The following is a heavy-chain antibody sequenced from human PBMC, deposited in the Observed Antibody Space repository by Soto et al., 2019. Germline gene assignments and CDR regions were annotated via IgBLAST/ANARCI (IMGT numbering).Heavy chain of an antibody. V-gene: IGHV4-4*07. CDR2: IYTSGST. Sequence: PSETLSLTCTVSGGSIIRYYWSWIRQPAGKGLEWIGRIYTSGSTNYNPSLKSRVTMSVDTSKNQFSLKLSSVTAADTAVYYCARDRYYGSGSSGVDYWGQGTLVTVS. D-gene: IGHD3-10*01. J-gene: IGHJ4*02. CDR3: ARDRYYGSGSSGVDY. CDR1: GGSIIRYY.